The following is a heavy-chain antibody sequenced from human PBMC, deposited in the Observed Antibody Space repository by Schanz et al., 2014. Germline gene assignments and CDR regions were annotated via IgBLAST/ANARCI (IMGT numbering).Heavy chain of an antibody. V-gene: IGHV1-18*01. CDR1: GYSFTTYG. Sequence: QGQLVQSGAEVKKPGASVKVSCKASGYSFTTYGLNWVRQAPGQGPEWMGWISAFDDKTDYAQNLQGRLIMTTDTSTTTVYMELRGLRSDDTAVYYCARETTIMTGGAFDVWGQGTMVTVSS. CDR3: ARETTIMTGGAFDV. D-gene: IGHD3-9*01. J-gene: IGHJ3*01. CDR2: ISAFDDKT.